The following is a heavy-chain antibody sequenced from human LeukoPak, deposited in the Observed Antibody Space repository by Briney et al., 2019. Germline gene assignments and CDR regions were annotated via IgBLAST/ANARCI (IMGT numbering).Heavy chain of an antibody. V-gene: IGHV4-59*01. CDR3: ASRSSIWSGYQDTLYYFDS. CDR1: GGSISSYY. Sequence: KPSETLSLTCTVSGGSISSYYWSWIRQPPGKRLEWIGHIYYSGSTNYNPSLKSRVTISVDTSENQFSLKPSSVTAADTAVYYCASRSSIWSGYQDTLYYFDSWGQGTLVTVSS. D-gene: IGHD3-3*01. CDR2: IYYSGST. J-gene: IGHJ4*02.